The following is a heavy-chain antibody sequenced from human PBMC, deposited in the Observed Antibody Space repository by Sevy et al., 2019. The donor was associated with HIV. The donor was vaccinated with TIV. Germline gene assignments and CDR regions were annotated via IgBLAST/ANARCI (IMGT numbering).Heavy chain of an antibody. CDR3: ARVQRSPGGYSYMAGGYFDY. D-gene: IGHD5-18*01. J-gene: IGHJ4*02. CDR2: IIPILGIA. CDR1: GGTFSSYA. V-gene: IGHV1-69*10. Sequence: ASVKVSCKASGGTFSSYAISWVRQAPGQGLEWMGGIIPILGIANYAQKFQGRVTITADKSTSTAYMELSSLRSEDTAVYYCARVQRSPGGYSYMAGGYFDYWGQGTLVTVSS.